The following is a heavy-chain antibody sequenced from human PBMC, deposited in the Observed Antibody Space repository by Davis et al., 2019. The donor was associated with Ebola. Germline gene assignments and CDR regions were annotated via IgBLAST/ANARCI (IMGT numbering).Heavy chain of an antibody. CDR2: ISGSGGST. Sequence: GESLKISCAASGFTFSSYAMSWVRQAPGKGLEWVSAISGSGGSTYYADSVKGRFTISRDNSKNTLYLQMNSLRAEDTAVYYCASAVYGEGHGVFDYWGQGTLVTVSS. J-gene: IGHJ4*02. D-gene: IGHD4-17*01. V-gene: IGHV3-23*01. CDR1: GFTFSSYA. CDR3: ASAVYGEGHGVFDY.